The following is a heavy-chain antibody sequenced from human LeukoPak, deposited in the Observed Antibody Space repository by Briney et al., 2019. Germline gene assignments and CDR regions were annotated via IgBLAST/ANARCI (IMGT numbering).Heavy chain of an antibody. CDR3: ARDLRPYYYYYGMDV. CDR2: INPNSGGT. V-gene: IGHV1-2*06. Sequence: ASVKVSCKASGYTFTGYYMHWVRQAPGQGLEWMGRINPNSGGTNYAQKFQGRVTMTRDTSISTAYMELSRLRSDDTAVYYCARDLRPYYYYYGMDVWGQGTTVTVSS. D-gene: IGHD3-16*01. CDR1: GYTFTGYY. J-gene: IGHJ6*02.